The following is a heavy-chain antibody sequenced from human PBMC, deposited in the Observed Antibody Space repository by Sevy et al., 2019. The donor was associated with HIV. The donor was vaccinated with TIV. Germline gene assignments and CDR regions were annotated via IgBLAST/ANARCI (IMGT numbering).Heavy chain of an antibody. CDR3: ARVRASTIFGVVIMGPGGMDV. CDR1: GFTFSSYW. J-gene: IGHJ6*02. Sequence: GGSLRLSCAASGFTFSSYWMSWVRQAPGKGLEWVANIKQDGSEKYYVDSLKGRFTITRANAKNSLYLQMNSLRAEATAVYYWARVRASTIFGVVIMGPGGMDVWGQGTTVTVSS. CDR2: IKQDGSEK. D-gene: IGHD3-3*01. V-gene: IGHV3-7*01.